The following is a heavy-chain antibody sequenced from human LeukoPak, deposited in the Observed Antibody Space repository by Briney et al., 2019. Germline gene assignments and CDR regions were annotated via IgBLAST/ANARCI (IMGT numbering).Heavy chain of an antibody. CDR1: GGSFSGYY. CDR2: IYHSGST. D-gene: IGHD2-15*01. J-gene: IGHJ4*02. Sequence: SETLSLTCAVYGGSFSGYYWSWIRQPPGKGLEWIGYIYHSGSTYYNPSLKSRVTISVDRSKNQFSLKLSSVTAADTAVYYCARRVVLENYFDYWGQGTLVTVSS. V-gene: IGHV4-34*01. CDR3: ARRVVLENYFDY.